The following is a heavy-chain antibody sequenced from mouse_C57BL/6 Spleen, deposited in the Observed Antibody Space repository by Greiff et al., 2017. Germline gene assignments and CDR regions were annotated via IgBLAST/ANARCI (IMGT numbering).Heavy chain of an antibody. Sequence: DVMLVESGEGLVKPGGSLKLSCAASGFTFSSYAMSWVRQTPEKRLEWVAYLSSGGDYIYYADTVTGRFTISRDNARNTLYLQMSSLKSVDPAMYYCTRASSSSGYAGGYFDYWGQGTTLTVSS. CDR3: TRASSSSGYAGGYFDY. CDR2: LSSGGDYI. V-gene: IGHV5-9-1*02. D-gene: IGHD3-2*02. CDR1: GFTFSSYA. J-gene: IGHJ2*01.